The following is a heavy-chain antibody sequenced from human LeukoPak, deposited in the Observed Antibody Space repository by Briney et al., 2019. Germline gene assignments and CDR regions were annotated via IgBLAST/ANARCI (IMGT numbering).Heavy chain of an antibody. CDR2: IYHSGST. CDR1: GYSIGSGYY. J-gene: IGHJ4*02. Sequence: KPSETLSLTCTVSGYSIGSGYYWGWIRQPPGKGLEWIGNIYHSGSTYYHPSLKSRVTISMDTSKSQFSLKLSSVTAADTAVYFCARKDPGYSGYSDFDYWGQGSLVTVSS. V-gene: IGHV4-38-2*02. D-gene: IGHD5-12*01. CDR3: ARKDPGYSGYSDFDY.